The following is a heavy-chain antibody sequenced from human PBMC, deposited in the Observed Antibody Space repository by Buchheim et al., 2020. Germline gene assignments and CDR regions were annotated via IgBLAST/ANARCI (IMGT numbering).Heavy chain of an antibody. CDR2: ISGSGGST. CDR1: GFTFSSYA. J-gene: IGHJ6*02. D-gene: IGHD4-11*01. Sequence: EVQLLESGGGLVQPGGSLRLSCAASGFTFSSYAMSWVRQAPGKGLEWVSAISGSGGSTYYADSVKGRFTISSDNSKNTLSLQMNSLRAEDTAVYYCAKDHDYSNYEYYYYGMDVWGQGTT. V-gene: IGHV3-23*01. CDR3: AKDHDYSNYEYYYYGMDV.